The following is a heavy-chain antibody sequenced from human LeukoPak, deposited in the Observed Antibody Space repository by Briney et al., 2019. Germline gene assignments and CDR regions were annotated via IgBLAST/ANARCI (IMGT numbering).Heavy chain of an antibody. CDR2: IYYSGST. V-gene: IGHV4-30-4*08. Sequence: SETLSLTCTVSGGSITRSSYYWGWIRQPPGKGLEWIGYIYYSGSTYYNPSLESRVTISVDTSKNQFSLKLSSVTAADTAVYYCARAPGDYGDYQDYWGQGTLVTVSS. CDR3: ARAPGDYGDYQDY. J-gene: IGHJ4*02. D-gene: IGHD4-17*01. CDR1: GGSITRSSYY.